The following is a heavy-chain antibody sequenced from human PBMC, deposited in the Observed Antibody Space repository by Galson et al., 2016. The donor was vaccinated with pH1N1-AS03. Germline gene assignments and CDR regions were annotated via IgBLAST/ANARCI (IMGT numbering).Heavy chain of an antibody. D-gene: IGHD1-26*01. CDR2: IYYTGST. J-gene: IGHJ4*02. Sequence: ETLSLTCSVSGALINTQYWSWIRQAPGRGLEWIGYIYYTGSTIYNPSLQSRVAITVDTSKNQFSLQLTSVTAADTAVYYCVGARGFYGSNYFDYWGPGRVVIVSS. V-gene: IGHV4-59*11. CDR3: VGARGFYGSNYFDY. CDR1: GALINTQY.